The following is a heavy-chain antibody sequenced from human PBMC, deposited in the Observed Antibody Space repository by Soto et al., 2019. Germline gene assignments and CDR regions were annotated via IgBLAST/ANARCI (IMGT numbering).Heavy chain of an antibody. V-gene: IGHV3-21*04. CDR1: GFTFRSYT. D-gene: IGHD4-17*01. Sequence: GGSLRLSCVASGFTFRSYTMHWVRQAPGKGLEWVSSITGSGNYIYYTDSVKGRFTISRDNAKNSLSLQMNSLRAEDSAVYYCARPYGGKIGDAPDLWGQGTMVTVSS. CDR3: ARPYGGKIGDAPDL. CDR2: ITGSGNYI. J-gene: IGHJ3*01.